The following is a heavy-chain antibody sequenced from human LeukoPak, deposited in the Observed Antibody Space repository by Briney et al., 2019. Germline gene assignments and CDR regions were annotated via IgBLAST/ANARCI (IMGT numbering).Heavy chain of an antibody. J-gene: IGHJ5*02. D-gene: IGHD3-22*01. V-gene: IGHV3-7*01. Sequence: GGSLRLSCAASGFTFSSYAMSWVRQAPGKGLEWVANIKQDGSEKYYVDSVKGRFTISRDNAKNSLSLQMNSLRAEDTAVYSCARGSYGSGSYYAGNWFDPWGQGTLVTVSS. CDR3: ARGSYGSGSYYAGNWFDP. CDR2: IKQDGSEK. CDR1: GFTFSSYA.